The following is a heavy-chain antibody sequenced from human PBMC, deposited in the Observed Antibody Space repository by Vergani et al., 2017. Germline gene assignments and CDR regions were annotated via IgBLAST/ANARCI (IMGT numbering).Heavy chain of an antibody. CDR2: ISDSSDYI. V-gene: IGHV3-21*04. D-gene: IGHD1-20*01. CDR3: ARAYGRYDWFDY. CDR1: GFTFSTYN. J-gene: IGHJ4*01. Sequence: EVQLVESGGGLVKPGGSLRLSCAASGFTFSTYNMNWVRQAPGKGLEWVSSISDSSDYIYYADSVKGRFTISRDNAKNSLYLQMNSLRVEDTAVYYCARAYGRYDWFDYWGQRTLVTVSS.